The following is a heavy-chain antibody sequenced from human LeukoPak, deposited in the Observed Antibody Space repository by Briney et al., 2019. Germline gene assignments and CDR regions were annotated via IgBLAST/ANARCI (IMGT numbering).Heavy chain of an antibody. V-gene: IGHV4-38-2*01. Sequence: PSETLSLTCAVSGYSISSGYYWGWIRQPPGKGLEWIGSIYHSGSTYYNPSLKSRVTISVDTSKNQFSLKLSSVTAADTAVYYCARHGGYSSGWLPYYYYYMDVWGKGTTVTASS. D-gene: IGHD6-19*01. CDR3: ARHGGYSSGWLPYYYYYMDV. CDR2: IYHSGST. J-gene: IGHJ6*03. CDR1: GYSISSGYY.